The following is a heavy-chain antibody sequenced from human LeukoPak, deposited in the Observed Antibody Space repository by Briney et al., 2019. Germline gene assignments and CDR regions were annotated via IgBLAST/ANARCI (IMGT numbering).Heavy chain of an antibody. D-gene: IGHD6-13*01. J-gene: IGHJ6*03. V-gene: IGHV5-51*01. CDR2: IYPGDSDI. CDR3: ARQGAAGKYYYYMDV. Sequence: GESLKISCQASGYSFAKYWIGWVRQMPGKGLEWMGIIYPGDSDIKYSPSIQAQVTFSVDKSINTAYLQWSSLKASDTAIYYCARQGAAGKYYYYMDVWGKGTTVTVSS. CDR1: GYSFAKYW.